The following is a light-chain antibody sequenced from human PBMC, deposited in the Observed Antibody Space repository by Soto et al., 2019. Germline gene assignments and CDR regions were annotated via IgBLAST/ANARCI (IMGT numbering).Light chain of an antibody. J-gene: IGLJ2*01. V-gene: IGLV2-14*03. CDR2: SVS. Sequence: QSARTQPASVSGSPGQSITISCTGTSIYVGDHNSVSWYQQQPGKAPKLMIYSVSNRPSGVSNRFSGSKSGNTASLTISGLQAEDEADYYCGSYTTSITVIFGGGTKLTVL. CDR1: SIYVGDHNS. CDR3: GSYTTSITVI.